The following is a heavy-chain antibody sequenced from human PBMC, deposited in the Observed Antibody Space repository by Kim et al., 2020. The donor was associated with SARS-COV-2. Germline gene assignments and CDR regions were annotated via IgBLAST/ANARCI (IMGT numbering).Heavy chain of an antibody. V-gene: IGHV1-69*13. D-gene: IGHD3-22*01. CDR2: IIPIFGTA. CDR3: ARDPVSSGYSNWFDP. Sequence: SVKVSCKASGGTFSSYAISWVRQAPGQGLEWMGGIIPIFGTANYAQKFQGRVTITADESTSTAYMELSSLRSEDTAVYYCARDPVSSGYSNWFDPWGQGTLVTVSS. CDR1: GGTFSSYA. J-gene: IGHJ5*02.